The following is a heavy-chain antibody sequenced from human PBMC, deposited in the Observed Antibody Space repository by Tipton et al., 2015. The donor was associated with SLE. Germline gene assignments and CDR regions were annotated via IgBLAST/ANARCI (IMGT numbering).Heavy chain of an antibody. V-gene: IGHV4-31*03. CDR2: IYYSGST. J-gene: IGHJ6*03. CDR3: ASRVGGYYYMDV. CDR1: GGSVSSGSYY. Sequence: TLSLTCTVSGGSVSSGSYYWSWIRQHPGKGLEWIGYIYYSGSTYYNPSLKSRVTISVDTSKNQFSLKLSSVTAADTAVYYCASRVGGYYYMDVWGKGTTVTVSS.